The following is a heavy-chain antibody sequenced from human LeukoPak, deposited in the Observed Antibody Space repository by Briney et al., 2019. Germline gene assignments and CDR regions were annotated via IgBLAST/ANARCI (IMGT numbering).Heavy chain of an antibody. J-gene: IGHJ4*02. V-gene: IGHV3-7*01. Sequence: GGSLRLSCAASGFSVSSKYMNWVRQAPGKGLEWVANIKKDGSEKYYVDSVKGRFTISRDNAKTSLYLQMNSLRAEDTAVYYCARHLSGVTGYTYGRGIDYWGQGTLVTVSS. D-gene: IGHD5-18*01. CDR3: ARHLSGVTGYTYGRGIDY. CDR2: IKKDGSEK. CDR1: GFSVSSKY.